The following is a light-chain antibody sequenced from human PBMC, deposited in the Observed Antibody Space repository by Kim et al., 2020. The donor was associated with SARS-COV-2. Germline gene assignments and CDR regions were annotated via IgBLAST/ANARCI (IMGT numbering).Light chain of an antibody. V-gene: IGKV1-5*03. Sequence: TLSASGGDRVTITCRASQSISSWLAWYQQKPGKAPKLLIYKASSLESGVPSRFSGSGSGTEFTLTISSLQPDDFATYYCQQYNSYPYSFGQGTKLEI. J-gene: IGKJ2*03. CDR2: KAS. CDR1: QSISSW. CDR3: QQYNSYPYS.